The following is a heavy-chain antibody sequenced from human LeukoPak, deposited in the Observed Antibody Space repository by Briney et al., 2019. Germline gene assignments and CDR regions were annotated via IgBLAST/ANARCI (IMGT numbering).Heavy chain of an antibody. D-gene: IGHD6-13*01. V-gene: IGHV3-30*04. CDR3: AKDLAWSGEQLLDY. CDR1: GFTHTNYA. CDR2: ISYDGSNK. Sequence: GRSLRLSCAATGFTHTNYAMHWVRQAPGKGLEWVAVISYDGSNKYYADSVKGRFTISRDNSKNTLYLQMNSLRAEDTAVYYCAKDLAWSGEQLLDYWGQGTLVTVSS. J-gene: IGHJ4*02.